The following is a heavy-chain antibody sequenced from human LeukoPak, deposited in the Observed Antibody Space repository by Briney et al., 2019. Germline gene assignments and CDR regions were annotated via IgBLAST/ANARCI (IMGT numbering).Heavy chain of an antibody. CDR1: GFTFSNYE. J-gene: IGHJ4*02. CDR3: ARDSSSYYFDY. CDR2: IYTGGTT. D-gene: IGHD6-6*01. Sequence: PGGSLRLSCAASGFTFSNYEMNWVRQAPGKGLEWVSIIYTGGTTHYADSLNDRFTISRDDSINTLYLQMNSLRAEDTAVYYCARDSSSYYFDYWGQGTLVTVSS. V-gene: IGHV3-66*01.